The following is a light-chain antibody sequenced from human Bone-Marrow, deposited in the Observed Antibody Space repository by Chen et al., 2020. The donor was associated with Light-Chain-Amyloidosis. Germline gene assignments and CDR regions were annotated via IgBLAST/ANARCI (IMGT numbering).Light chain of an antibody. J-gene: IGLJ3*02. CDR2: KDT. V-gene: IGLV3-27*01. CDR3: YSAADRNLWV. Sequence: SYELTQPPSVSVSPGQTARITCSGDVLANRYSRWFQQKPGQAPVLVIYKDTERPSGIPERFSGSSSGTTVTLTITGVPVEDEADLYCYSAADRNLWVCGGGTKLPVL. CDR1: VLANRY.